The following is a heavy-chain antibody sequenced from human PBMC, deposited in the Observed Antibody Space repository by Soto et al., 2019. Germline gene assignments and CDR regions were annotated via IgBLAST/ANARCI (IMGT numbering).Heavy chain of an antibody. CDR1: GGSITNGNYH. CDR3: AKLGRFRSLSFFAY. CDR2: IYYSGNT. J-gene: IGHJ4*02. Sequence: QLQLQQSGPGLVKPSETLSLTCTVSGGSITNGNYHWGWVRQPPGKGLEWIGSIYYSGNTYYNPSLMGRVTLSVDTSESRFSLRLSAGTAADTAVYYWAKLGRFRSLSFFAYWGQGPLVTVSS. D-gene: IGHD3-16*02. V-gene: IGHV4-39*01.